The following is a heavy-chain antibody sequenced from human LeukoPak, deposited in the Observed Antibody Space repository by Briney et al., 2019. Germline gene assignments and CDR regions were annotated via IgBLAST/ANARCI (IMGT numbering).Heavy chain of an antibody. CDR3: ASCLFDYYYFDQ. D-gene: IGHD3-10*01. CDR2: IYHSGTT. J-gene: IGHJ4*02. CDR1: GDSITSHNW. V-gene: IGHV4-4*02. Sequence: SETLSLTCAGSGDSITSHNWWSWVRQSPGKGLEWIGEIYHSGTTNYSPSLKSRVTISVDKSKNQLSLRLTSVTAADTAVYFCASCLFDYYYFDQWGQGALVTVSS.